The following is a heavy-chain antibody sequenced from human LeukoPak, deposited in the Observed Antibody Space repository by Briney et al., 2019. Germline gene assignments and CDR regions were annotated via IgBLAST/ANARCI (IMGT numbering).Heavy chain of an antibody. CDR3: ARDHNYAFDN. Sequence: GGSLRLSCTASGFPFIGYSMNWVRQAPGKGLEWISYIGIDSGNTKYADSVRGRFTISADKAKNSLYLQMNSLRVEDTAVYYCARDHNYAFDNWGQGTLVSVAS. D-gene: IGHD1-1*01. CDR1: GFPFIGYS. CDR2: IGIDSGNT. V-gene: IGHV3-48*01. J-gene: IGHJ4*02.